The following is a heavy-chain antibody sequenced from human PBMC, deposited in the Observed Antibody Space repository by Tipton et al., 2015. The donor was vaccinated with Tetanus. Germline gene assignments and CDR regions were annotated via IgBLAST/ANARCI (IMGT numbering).Heavy chain of an antibody. CDR3: ARDSYVTGTTSHFDF. CDR2: INTYNGDT. D-gene: IGHD1-7*01. V-gene: IGHV1-2*02. CDR1: GYTFTDFH. Sequence: QVQLVQSGAEVRKPGASVKVSCKASGYTFTDFHIHWVRQAPGQGLEWMGWINTYNGDTKFTETFQARVTLTRETPINVTYMEPSRLRFVDAAVYYCARDSYVTGTTSHFDFWGQGSLVNVSS. J-gene: IGHJ4*02.